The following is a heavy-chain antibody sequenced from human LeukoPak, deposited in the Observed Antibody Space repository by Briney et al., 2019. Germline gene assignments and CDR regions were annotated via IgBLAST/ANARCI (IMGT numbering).Heavy chain of an antibody. J-gene: IGHJ4*02. CDR1: GGSISNYY. CDR2: IYYSGST. CDR3: ARQAGSYAFYYYDY. V-gene: IGHV4-59*08. D-gene: IGHD2-2*01. Sequence: SETLSLTCIVSGGSISNYYWTWIRQPPGKGLEWIGYIYYSGSTNYNPSLKSRVTISVDTSKNQFSLRLTSVTAADTAVYYCARQAGSYAFYYYDYWGQGTLVTVSS.